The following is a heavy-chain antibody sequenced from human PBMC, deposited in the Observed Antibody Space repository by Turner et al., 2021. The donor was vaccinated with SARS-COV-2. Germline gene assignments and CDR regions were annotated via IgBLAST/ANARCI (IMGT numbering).Heavy chain of an antibody. V-gene: IGHV1-24*01. J-gene: IGHJ6*02. CDR1: GYTLTELS. D-gene: IGHD3-22*01. CDR2: FNPEDGET. CDR3: ATAPANYYDRSGSKGFYYYYYGMDV. Sequence: QVQLVQSGAEGNKPGASVKVTCKVSGYTLTELSMHWVRRAPGKGLEWMGGFNPEDGETIYAQKFQGRVTMTEDTSTVTTYMELSSLRSEDTAVYYCATAPANYYDRSGSKGFYYYYYGMDVWGQGTTVTVSS.